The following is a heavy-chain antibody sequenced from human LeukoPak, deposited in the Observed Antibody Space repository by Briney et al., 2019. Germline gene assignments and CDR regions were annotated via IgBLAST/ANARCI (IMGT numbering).Heavy chain of an antibody. V-gene: IGHV4-59*01. Sequence: SETLSLTCTVSGGSISTYYWSWIRQPPGKGLEWIGYIYYSGSTDYNPSLESRVTISVDTSKNQFSLKLSSVTAADTAVYYCARSLRLGELSGDAFDIWGQGTMVTVSS. CDR1: GGSISTYY. CDR2: IYYSGST. J-gene: IGHJ3*02. CDR3: ARSLRLGELSGDAFDI. D-gene: IGHD3-16*02.